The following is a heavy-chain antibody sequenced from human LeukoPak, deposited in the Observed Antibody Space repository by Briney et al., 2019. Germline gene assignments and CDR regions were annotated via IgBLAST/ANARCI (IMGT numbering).Heavy chain of an antibody. J-gene: IGHJ4*02. CDR3: AKGDDFWSGYYSFDY. CDR2: ISGSGGST. Sequence: GGSLRLSCAASGFTFSSYAMSWVRQAPGKGLEWVSAISGSGGSTYYADSVKGRFTISRDNPKNTLYLQMNSLRAEDTAVYYCAKGDDFWSGYYSFDYWGQGTLVTVSS. D-gene: IGHD3-3*01. CDR1: GFTFSSYA. V-gene: IGHV3-23*01.